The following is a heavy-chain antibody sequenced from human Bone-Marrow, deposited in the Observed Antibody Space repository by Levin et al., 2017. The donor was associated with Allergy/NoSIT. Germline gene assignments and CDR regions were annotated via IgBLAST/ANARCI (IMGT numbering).Heavy chain of an antibody. CDR3: ARDLYGADDY. Sequence: ASVKVSCAASGFTFSRYWMHWVRQAPGKGLEWVSRTNEDGSIKTYADSVKDRFTISRDNVKNTLYLQMNSLRVEDTAVYYCARDLYGADDYWGQGTLVTVSS. CDR1: GFTFSRYW. V-gene: IGHV3-74*01. D-gene: IGHD4-17*01. CDR2: TNEDGSIK. J-gene: IGHJ4*02.